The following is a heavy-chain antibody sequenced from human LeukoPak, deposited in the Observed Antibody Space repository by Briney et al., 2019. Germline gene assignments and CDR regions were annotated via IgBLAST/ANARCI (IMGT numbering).Heavy chain of an antibody. Sequence: ASVKVSCKASGYTFTGYYMHWVRQAPGQGLEWMGWINPNSGGTNYAQKFQGRVTMTRDTSISTAYMELSRLRSDDTAVYYCAKDAIVVVPAARWFDPWGQGTLVTVSS. V-gene: IGHV1-2*02. D-gene: IGHD2-2*01. CDR3: AKDAIVVVPAARWFDP. J-gene: IGHJ5*02. CDR1: GYTFTGYY. CDR2: INPNSGGT.